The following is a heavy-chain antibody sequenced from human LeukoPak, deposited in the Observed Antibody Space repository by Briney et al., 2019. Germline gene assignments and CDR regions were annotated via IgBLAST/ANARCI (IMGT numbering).Heavy chain of an antibody. CDR3: ARDNPILSYCSSTSCPGRWFDP. J-gene: IGHJ5*02. D-gene: IGHD2-2*01. CDR1: GGSISSGGYY. Sequence: PSETLSLTCTVSGGSISSGGYYWSWIRQRPGQGLEWIGYIYYSGSTYYNPSLKSRVTISVDTSKNQFSLKLSSVTAADTAVYYCARDNPILSYCSSTSCPGRWFDPWGQGTLVTVSS. V-gene: IGHV4-31*03. CDR2: IYYSGST.